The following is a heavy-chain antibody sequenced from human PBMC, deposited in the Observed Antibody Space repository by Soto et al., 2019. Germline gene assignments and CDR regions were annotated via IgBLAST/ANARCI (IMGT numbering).Heavy chain of an antibody. CDR1: GFSLTTSGVG. V-gene: IGHV2-5*02. J-gene: IGHJ4*02. Sequence: QITLNESGPTVVRPTETLTLTRSFSGFSLTTSGVGVGWVRQSPGKAPEWLALIYWDDDKRYSESLKSRLTITKDTSKNQVVLTMANLDPTDPATYYCAHRVLRTVFGLITTTAIYFDFWGQGTPVAVSS. CDR3: AHRVLRTVFGLITTTAIYFDF. CDR2: IYWDDDK. D-gene: IGHD3-3*01.